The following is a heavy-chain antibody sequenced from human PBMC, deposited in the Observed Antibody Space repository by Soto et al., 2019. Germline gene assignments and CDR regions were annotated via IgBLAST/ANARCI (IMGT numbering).Heavy chain of an antibody. D-gene: IGHD5-18*01. V-gene: IGHV3-23*01. Sequence: EVQLLESGGGLVQPGGSLRLSCAASGFTFSSYAMSWVRQAPGKGLEWVSAISGSGGSTYYADSVKGRFTISRDNSKNTLYLQMNSLRAEDTAVYYCAKDYGVGTAMDWGGMDVWGQGTTVTVSS. CDR1: GFTFSSYA. CDR3: AKDYGVGTAMDWGGMDV. CDR2: ISGSGGST. J-gene: IGHJ6*02.